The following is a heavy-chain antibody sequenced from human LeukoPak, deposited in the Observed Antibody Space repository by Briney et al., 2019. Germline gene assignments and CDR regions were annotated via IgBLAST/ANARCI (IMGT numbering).Heavy chain of an antibody. J-gene: IGHJ4*02. Sequence: GSLRLSCAASGFTFSNAWMSWVRQAPGKGLEWVGRIKSKTGGGTTDYAAPVKGRFTISRDDSKNTLYLQMNSLKTEDTAVYYCTTDLGDYWGQGTLVTVSS. CDR3: TTDLGDY. CDR1: GFTFSNAW. CDR2: IKSKTGGGTT. D-gene: IGHD7-27*01. V-gene: IGHV3-15*01.